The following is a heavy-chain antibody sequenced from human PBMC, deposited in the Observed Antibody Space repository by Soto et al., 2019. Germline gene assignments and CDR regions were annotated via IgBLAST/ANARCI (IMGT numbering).Heavy chain of an antibody. J-gene: IGHJ6*03. D-gene: IGHD1-1*01. Sequence: SVKVSCKASGDMFRNSAFTWVRQAPGQGLDWMGVIIPLFRKTNVAQKFQGRVTFTADESTSTLYMEVSSLTSEDTAVYYCARPRLPKGTPNTSFSSGGAVGAKGTTVP. V-gene: IGHV1-69*13. CDR3: ARPRLPKGTPNTSFSSGGAV. CDR2: IIPLFRKT. CDR1: GDMFRNSA.